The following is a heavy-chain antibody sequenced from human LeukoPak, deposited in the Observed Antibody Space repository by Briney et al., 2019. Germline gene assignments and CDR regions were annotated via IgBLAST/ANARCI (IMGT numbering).Heavy chain of an antibody. J-gene: IGHJ4*02. V-gene: IGHV1-18*01. CDR1: GYTFTSYG. Sequence: ASVKVSCKASGYTFTSYGISWVRQAPGQGLEWMGWISAYNGNTNYAQKLQGRVTMTTDTSTSTAYMELRSLRSGDTAVYCCARSRLWGNTFDYWGQGTLVTVSS. CDR3: ARSRLWGNTFDY. CDR2: ISAYNGNT. D-gene: IGHD7-27*01.